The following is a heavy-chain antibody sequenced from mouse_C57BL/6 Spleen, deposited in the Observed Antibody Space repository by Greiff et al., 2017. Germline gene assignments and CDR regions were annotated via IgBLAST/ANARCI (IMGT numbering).Heavy chain of an antibody. CDR2: INYDGSST. Sequence: EVMLVESEGGLVQPGSSMKLSCTASGFTFSDYYMAWVRQVPEKGLEWVANINYDGSSTYYLDSLKSRFIISRDSAKNILYLQMSSLKSEDTATYYCARGSNYYGSSYAYFDYWGQGTTLTVSS. D-gene: IGHD1-1*01. CDR1: GFTFSDYY. CDR3: ARGSNYYGSSYAYFDY. V-gene: IGHV5-16*01. J-gene: IGHJ2*01.